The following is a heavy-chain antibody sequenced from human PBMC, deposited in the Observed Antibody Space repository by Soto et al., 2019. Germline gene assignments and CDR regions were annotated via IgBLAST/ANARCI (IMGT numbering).Heavy chain of an antibody. CDR3: ARGAGAVAGTQFDY. J-gene: IGHJ4*02. CDR1: GGTFSIYS. Sequence: QVQLVQSGAEVKKPGSSVKVSCKASGGTFSIYSITWVRQAPGQGLEWMGGIIPVFGTAKTAQKFQDRVTITADESTSTSYMELSSLRSEDTAVYYCARGAGAVAGTQFDYWGQGTLVTVSS. V-gene: IGHV1-69*12. D-gene: IGHD6-19*01. CDR2: IIPVFGTA.